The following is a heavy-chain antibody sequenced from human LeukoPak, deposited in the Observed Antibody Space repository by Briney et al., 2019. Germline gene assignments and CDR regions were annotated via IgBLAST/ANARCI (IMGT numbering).Heavy chain of an antibody. D-gene: IGHD6-13*01. CDR1: GFTFDDYA. CDR3: AKSDSVGIAAAYDY. CDR2: ISWNSGSI. J-gene: IGHJ4*02. V-gene: IGHV3-9*01. Sequence: PGGSLRLSCAASGFTFDDYAMHWVRQAPGKGLEWVSGISWNSGSIGYADSVKGRFTISRDNAKNSLYLQMNSLRAEDTALYYCAKSDSVGIAAAYDYWGQGTLVTVSS.